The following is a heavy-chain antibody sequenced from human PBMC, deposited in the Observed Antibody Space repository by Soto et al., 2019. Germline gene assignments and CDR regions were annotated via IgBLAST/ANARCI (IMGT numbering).Heavy chain of an antibody. CDR3: ASGDYYGDPDY. CDR2: VSFTGTT. D-gene: IGHD4-17*01. CDR1: AGSINNNYYY. Sequence: PSETLSLTCSFSAGSINNNYYYWGSVRQPPGKALECIGSVSFTGTTYYSPSLKSRVPTSIQPSRNHFPLKLTPVPAAAPALYSCASGDYYGDPDYCGQGPLVTVSS. V-gene: IGHV4-39*06. J-gene: IGHJ4*02.